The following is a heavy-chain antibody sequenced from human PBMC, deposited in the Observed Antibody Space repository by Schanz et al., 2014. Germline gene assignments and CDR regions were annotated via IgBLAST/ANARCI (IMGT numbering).Heavy chain of an antibody. CDR1: GFTFSNHA. J-gene: IGHJ4*02. CDR2: IGGRGDST. D-gene: IGHD3-9*01. Sequence: EVQLLEPGGGLVRPGGSLRLSCAASGFTFSNHALSWVRQAPGKGLEWVSGIGGRGDSTHYADSVKGRFIISRDNSKNTLYLQVNSLRAEDTAVYYCAKHVRSLTGNDYWGQGTLVTVSS. CDR3: AKHVRSLTGNDY. V-gene: IGHV3-23*01.